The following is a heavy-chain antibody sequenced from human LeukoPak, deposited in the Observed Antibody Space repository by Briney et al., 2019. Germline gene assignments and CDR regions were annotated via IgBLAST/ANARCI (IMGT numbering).Heavy chain of an antibody. D-gene: IGHD3-10*01. CDR1: GFTFSSYS. CDR3: AKVASLLMVRGFRGDI. J-gene: IGHJ3*02. Sequence: PGGSLRLSCAASGFTFSSYSMNWVRQAPGKGLEWVSAISGSGGSTYYADSVKGRFTISRDNSKNTLYLQMNSLRAEDTAVYYCAKVASLLMVRGFRGDIWGQGTMVTVSS. V-gene: IGHV3-23*01. CDR2: ISGSGGST.